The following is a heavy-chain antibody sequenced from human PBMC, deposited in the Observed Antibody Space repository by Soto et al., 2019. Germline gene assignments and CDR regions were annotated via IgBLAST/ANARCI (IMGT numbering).Heavy chain of an antibody. V-gene: IGHV1-69*06. CDR3: ANGRVTYVGVGYYYYYGMDV. J-gene: IGHJ6*02. Sequence: QVQLVQSGAEVKKPGSSVKVSCKASGGTFSSYAISWVRQAPGQGLEWMGGIIPIFGTANYAQKFQGRVTITEDKSTSTAYMELSSLRSEDTAVYYCANGRVTYVGVGYYYYYGMDVWGQGTTVTVSS. CDR1: GGTFSSYA. D-gene: IGHD2-21*02. CDR2: IIPIFGTA.